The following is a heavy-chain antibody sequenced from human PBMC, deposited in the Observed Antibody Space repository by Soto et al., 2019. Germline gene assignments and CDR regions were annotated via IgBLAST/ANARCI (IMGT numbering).Heavy chain of an antibody. CDR2: INHSGST. CDR3: ASGPYGSGSYVVY. Sequence: QVQLQQWGAGLLKPSETLSLTCAVYGGSFSGYYWSWIRQPPGKGLEWIGEINHSGSTNYNPSLKRRVTISVDTSKNQFSLKLSSVTAADTAVYYCASGPYGSGSYVVYWGQGTLVTVSS. J-gene: IGHJ4*02. CDR1: GGSFSGYY. V-gene: IGHV4-34*01. D-gene: IGHD3-10*01.